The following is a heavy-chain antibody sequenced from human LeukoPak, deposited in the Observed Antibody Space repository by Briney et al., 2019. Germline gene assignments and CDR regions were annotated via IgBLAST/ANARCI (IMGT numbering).Heavy chain of an antibody. CDR3: ARASGGDCCTFDY. J-gene: IGHJ4*02. V-gene: IGHV1-69*05. D-gene: IGHD2-21*02. CDR2: IIPIFGTA. Sequence: GSSVKVSCKASGGTLSSYAISWVRQAPGQGLEWMGRIIPIFGTANYAQKFQGRVTITTDESTSTAYMELSSPRSEDTAVYYCARASGGDCCTFDYWGQGTLVTVSS. CDR1: GGTLSSYA.